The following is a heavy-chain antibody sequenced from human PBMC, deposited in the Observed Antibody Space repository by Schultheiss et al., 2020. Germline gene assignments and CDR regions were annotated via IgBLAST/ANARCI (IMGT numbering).Heavy chain of an antibody. Sequence: GESLKISCAASGFTFSSYGMHWVRQAPGKGLEWVAVIWYDGSNKYYADSVKGRFTISRDNSKNSLYLQMNSLRAEDTAVYYCARDMSSSYYYYYMDVWGKGTTVTVSS. CDR2: IWYDGSNK. D-gene: IGHD6-6*01. J-gene: IGHJ6*03. CDR3: ARDMSSSYYYYYMDV. V-gene: IGHV3-33*08. CDR1: GFTFSSYG.